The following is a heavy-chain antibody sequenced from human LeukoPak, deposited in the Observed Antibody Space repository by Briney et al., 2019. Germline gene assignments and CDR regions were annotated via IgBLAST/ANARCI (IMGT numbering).Heavy chain of an antibody. V-gene: IGHV3-74*01. J-gene: IGHJ6*03. CDR2: INTDGSST. CDR3: ARDSTYYDFWSGTYYYSYYMDV. D-gene: IGHD3-3*01. CDR1: GFTLRNYW. Sequence: GGSLRLSCAASGFTLRNYWMHWVRQAPGKGLVWVSCINTDGSSTSYADSVKGRFTISRDNAKNTLYLQMNNLRAEDTAVYYCARDSTYYDFWSGTYYYSYYMDVWGKGTTVTVSS.